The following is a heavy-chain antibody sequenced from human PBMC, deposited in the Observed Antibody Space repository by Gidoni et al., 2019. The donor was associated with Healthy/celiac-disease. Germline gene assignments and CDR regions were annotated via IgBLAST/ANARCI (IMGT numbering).Heavy chain of an antibody. CDR2: IYYSGST. J-gene: IGHJ5*02. D-gene: IGHD6-13*01. CDR3: ATYPGIAAAAVFTPGVNWFDP. V-gene: IGHV4-39*01. CDR1: GRSISSSSYY. Sequence: QLQPQESGPGLVKPSETLSLTCTLSGRSISSSSYYWGWIRQPPGKGLEWIGSIYYSGSTYYNPSLKSRVTISVDTSKNQFSLKLSTVTAADTAVYYWATYPGIAAAAVFTPGVNWFDPWGQGTLVTVSS.